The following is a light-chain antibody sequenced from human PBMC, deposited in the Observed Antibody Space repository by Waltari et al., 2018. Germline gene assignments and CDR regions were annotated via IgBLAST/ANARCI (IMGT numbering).Light chain of an antibody. CDR2: VNSDGSH. CDR3: RTGGFGIWV. CDR1: SGPSSHA. Sequence: QLMLTQSPPAPASLGASVKLTSTLSSGPSSHAIAWHHQQPEKGPRYLMKVNSDGSHIKGDGIPDCFAGSSSGAERYLTISSLQSEDEADYYCRTGGFGIWVFGGGTKLTVL. V-gene: IGLV4-69*01. J-gene: IGLJ3*02.